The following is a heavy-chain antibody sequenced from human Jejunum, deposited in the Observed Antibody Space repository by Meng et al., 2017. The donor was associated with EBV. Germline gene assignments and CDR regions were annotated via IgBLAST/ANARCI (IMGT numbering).Heavy chain of an antibody. J-gene: IGHJ5*02. Sequence: QVELEQWGAVLLKPSETCSLSCVVYVRSLSAYYWTWIRQPAGQGLEWIGEITHGGGAIYNPSLKSRVTISVATSKNQFSLKLSSVTAADTAVYYCARLGGYASGTYYPIDPWGQGTLVTVFS. V-gene: IGHV4-34*01. CDR2: ITHGGGA. D-gene: IGHD3-10*01. CDR1: VRSLSAYY. CDR3: ARLGGYASGTYYPIDP.